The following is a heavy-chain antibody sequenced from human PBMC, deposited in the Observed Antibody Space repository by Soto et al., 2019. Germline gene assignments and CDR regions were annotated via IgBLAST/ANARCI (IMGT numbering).Heavy chain of an antibody. CDR1: GYTFTSYD. J-gene: IGHJ5*02. CDR2: MNPNSGNT. CDR3: ARSNSDWDYIWGSYRYQWFDP. V-gene: IGHV1-8*01. Sequence: GASVKVSCKASGYTFTSYDINWVRQATGQGLEWMGWMNPNSGNTGYAQKFQGRVTMTRNTSISTAYMELSSLRSEDTAVYYCARSNSDWDYIWGSYRYQWFDPWGQGTLVTVSS. D-gene: IGHD3-16*02.